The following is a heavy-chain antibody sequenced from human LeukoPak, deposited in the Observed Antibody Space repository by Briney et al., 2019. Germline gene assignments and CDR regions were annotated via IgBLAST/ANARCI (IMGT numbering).Heavy chain of an antibody. V-gene: IGHV3-30*18. D-gene: IGHD6-19*01. CDR3: AKDRAAVAGYYYYGMDV. Sequence: GGSLRLSCAASGFTFSSYGMLWVRQAPGKGLEWVAVISYDGSNKYYADSVKGRFTISRDNSKNTLYLQMNSLRAEDTAVYYCAKDRAAVAGYYYYGMDVWGQGTTVTVSS. CDR1: GFTFSSYG. CDR2: ISYDGSNK. J-gene: IGHJ6*02.